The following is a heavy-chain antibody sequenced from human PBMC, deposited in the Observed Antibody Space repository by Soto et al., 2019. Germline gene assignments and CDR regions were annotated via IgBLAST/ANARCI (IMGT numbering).Heavy chain of an antibody. V-gene: IGHV3-74*01. CDR2: INSEGSSV. CDR1: GVQLRNYW. CDR3: VRDQSVAGPTNLFDP. J-gene: IGHJ5*02. D-gene: IGHD6-19*01. Sequence: PGGSLRLSCAASGVQLRNYWMHGVRQPPGKGLVWVSRINSEGSSVIYADSVKGRFTVSRDNAKNTLYLQMNNLRAEDTAVYYCVRDQSVAGPTNLFDPWGQGVLVTVSS.